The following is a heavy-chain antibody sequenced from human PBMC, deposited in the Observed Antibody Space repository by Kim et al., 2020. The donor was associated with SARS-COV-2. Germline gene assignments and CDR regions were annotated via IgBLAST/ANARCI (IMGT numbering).Heavy chain of an antibody. V-gene: IGHV4-59*01. Sequence: SETLSLTCTVSGGSISSYYWSWIRQPPGKGLEGIGYIYYSGSTNYNPALKSRVTISVDTSKNHFPLKLSSVNAADTAVYYCARDRVSVGIDYWGQGTLVTVSS. D-gene: IGHD1-26*01. CDR3: ARDRVSVGIDY. J-gene: IGHJ4*02. CDR1: GGSISSYY. CDR2: IYYSGST.